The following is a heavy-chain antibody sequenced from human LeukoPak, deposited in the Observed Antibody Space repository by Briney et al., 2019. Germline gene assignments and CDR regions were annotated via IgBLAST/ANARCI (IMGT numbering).Heavy chain of an antibody. V-gene: IGHV3-11*04. CDR2: ISSSGSTI. Sequence: GGSLRLSCAASGFTFSDYYMSWIRQAPGKGPEWVSYISSSGSTIYYADSVKGRFTISRDNAKNSLYLQMNSLRAEDTAVYYCASRTILNWFDPWGQGTLVTVSS. CDR1: GFTFSDYY. J-gene: IGHJ5*02. D-gene: IGHD3-9*01. CDR3: ASRTILNWFDP.